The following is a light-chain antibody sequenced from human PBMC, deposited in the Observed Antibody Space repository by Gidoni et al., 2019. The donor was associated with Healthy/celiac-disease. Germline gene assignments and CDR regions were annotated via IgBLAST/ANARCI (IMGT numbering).Light chain of an antibody. CDR3: QAWDSSTCV. V-gene: IGLV3-1*01. CDR2: QDS. Sequence: SYELTQPPSVSVSPGQTASITCSGDTLGDKYACWYQQQPGQSPVLVIYQDSKRPSGIPERFSGSNSGNTATLTISGTQAMDEADYYCQAWDSSTCVFGTGTKVTVL. CDR1: TLGDKY. J-gene: IGLJ1*01.